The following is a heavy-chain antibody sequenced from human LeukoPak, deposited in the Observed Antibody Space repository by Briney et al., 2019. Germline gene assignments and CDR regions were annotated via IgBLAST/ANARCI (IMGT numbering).Heavy chain of an antibody. J-gene: IGHJ4*02. V-gene: IGHV1-69*13. Sequence: SVKVSCKASGGTFSSYAISWVRQAPGQGFEWMGGIIPIFGTANYAQKFQGRVTITADESTSTANMELSSLRSEDTAVYYCASGKSAMVRGATDYWGQGTLVTVSS. CDR2: IIPIFGTA. D-gene: IGHD3-10*01. CDR3: ASGKSAMVRGATDY. CDR1: GGTFSSYA.